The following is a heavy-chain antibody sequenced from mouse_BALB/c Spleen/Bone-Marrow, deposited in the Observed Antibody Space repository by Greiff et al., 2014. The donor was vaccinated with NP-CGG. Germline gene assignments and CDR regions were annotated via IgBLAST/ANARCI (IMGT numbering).Heavy chain of an antibody. V-gene: IGHV2-6-2*01. Sequence: VQLVESGPDLVAPSQGLSITCTVSGFSLTTYGVHWVRQPPGKGLEWLVVVWSDGSTTYNSLLKSRLSISKDNSKSQVFLKMNSLQTDDTAMYSCARHERGYPYAMDYWGQGTSVTVSS. CDR3: ARHERGYPYAMDY. J-gene: IGHJ4*01. CDR1: GFSLTTYG. D-gene: IGHD2-2*01. CDR2: VWSDGST.